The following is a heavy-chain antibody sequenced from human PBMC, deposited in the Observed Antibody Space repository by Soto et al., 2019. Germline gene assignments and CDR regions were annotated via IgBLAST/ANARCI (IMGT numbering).Heavy chain of an antibody. V-gene: IGHV3-23*01. CDR2: ISGSDGTT. CDR3: AKLDFWNSYYGLDV. D-gene: IGHD3-3*01. J-gene: IGHJ6*02. Sequence: GSLRLSCAASGFTFGTYTMSWVCQAPGKGLEWVSSISGSDGTTYYADSVKGRFSISRDKSKNTLYLQMNSLRAEDTAIYYCAKLDFWNSYYGLDVWGQGTTVTVSS. CDR1: GFTFGTYT.